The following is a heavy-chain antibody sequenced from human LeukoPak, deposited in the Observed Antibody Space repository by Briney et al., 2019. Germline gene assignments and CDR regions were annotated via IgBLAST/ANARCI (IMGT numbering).Heavy chain of an antibody. CDR1: GGSISSSSYY. J-gene: IGHJ6*03. D-gene: IGHD6-13*01. CDR2: IYYSGST. Sequence: SETLSLTCTVSGGSISSSSYYWGWIRQPPGKGLEWIGSIYYSGSTYYNPSLKSRVTISVDTSKNQFSLKLSSVTAADTAVYYCARQPSSWSPSLYYYYYMDVWGKGTTVTISS. CDR3: ARQPSSWSPSLYYYYYMDV. V-gene: IGHV4-39*01.